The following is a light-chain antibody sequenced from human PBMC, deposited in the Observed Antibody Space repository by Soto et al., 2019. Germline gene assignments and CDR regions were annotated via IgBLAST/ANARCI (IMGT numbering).Light chain of an antibody. CDR3: HQYGSALWT. J-gene: IGKJ1*01. CDR2: GAS. CDR1: QGGFGNY. V-gene: IGKV3-20*01. Sequence: EIVLTQSPGTLSLSPGERATLSCRASQGGFGNYLAWYQQKPGQAPRLLIYGASKRAPGTPDRFSGSGSGTDFTLTINRLEPEDFALYSCHQYGSALWTLGQGTKVEIK.